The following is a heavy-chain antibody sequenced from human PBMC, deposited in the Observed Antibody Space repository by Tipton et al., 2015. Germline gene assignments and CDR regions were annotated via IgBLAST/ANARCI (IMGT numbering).Heavy chain of an antibody. V-gene: IGHV3-23*01. CDR1: GFTFSSYA. D-gene: IGHD2-15*01. Sequence: SLRLSCTASGFTFSSYAMNWARQAPGKGLEWVSGISGSGDSAYNADSVRGRFTISRDNSKNTLYLQMNSLRVDDTAVYYCAKDLGWVAGFDYWGQGTLVTVSS. CDR3: AKDLGWVAGFDY. CDR2: ISGSGDSA. J-gene: IGHJ4*02.